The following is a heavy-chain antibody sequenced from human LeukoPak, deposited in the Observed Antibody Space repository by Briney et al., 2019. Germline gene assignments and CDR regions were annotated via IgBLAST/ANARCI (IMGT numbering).Heavy chain of an antibody. J-gene: IGHJ4*02. CDR1: GFTFRNHW. V-gene: IGHV3-74*01. CDR2: IRTDGGST. D-gene: IGHD2-15*01. CDR3: ARDMESGGRAFDS. Sequence: GGSLRLSCAASGFTFRNHWMHWVRQAPAKGLEWVSRIRTDGGSTAYADFVKGRFTISRDNAKNTVYLQMNSLRADDTAVYYCARDMESGGRAFDSWGQGTLVTISS.